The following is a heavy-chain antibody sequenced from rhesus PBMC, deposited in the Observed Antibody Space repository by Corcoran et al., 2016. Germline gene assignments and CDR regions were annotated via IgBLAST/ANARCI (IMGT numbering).Heavy chain of an antibody. CDR2: ISGSGWST. Sequence: QLQLQESGPGLVTPSETLSLTCAVSGGSISSNSWSWIRQPQGKGLEWTGRISGSGWSTDYNPSLKSRVTISTDTSKNQFSLKLSSVTAADTAVYYCASPIQWGEHWGQGVLVTVSS. V-gene: IGHV4-173*01. CDR1: GGSISSNS. D-gene: IGHD5-24*01. J-gene: IGHJ4*01. CDR3: ASPIQWGEH.